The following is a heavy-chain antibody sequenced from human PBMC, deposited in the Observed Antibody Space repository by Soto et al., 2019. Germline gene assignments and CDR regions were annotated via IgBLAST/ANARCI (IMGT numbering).Heavy chain of an antibody. D-gene: IGHD3-3*01. Sequence: ASVKVSCKASGYTFTSYDINWVRQATGQGLEWMGWMNPNSGNTGYAQKFQGRVTMTRNTSISTAYMELSSLRSEDTAVYYCARGPYDFWSGYFQFGYYYHYMDVWGKGTRVTVS. J-gene: IGHJ6*03. CDR3: ARGPYDFWSGYFQFGYYYHYMDV. CDR2: MNPNSGNT. V-gene: IGHV1-8*01. CDR1: GYTFTSYD.